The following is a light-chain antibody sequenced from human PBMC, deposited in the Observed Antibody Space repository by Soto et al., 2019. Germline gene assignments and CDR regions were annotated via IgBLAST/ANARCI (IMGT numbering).Light chain of an antibody. CDR3: QQYGSSPQK. Sequence: EIVFTQSPGTLSLSPGERATLSCRASQSVSSSYLAWYQQKPGQAPRLLIYGASNRATGIPDRFSGSGSGTDFTLTISRLEPEDFAVYYCQQYGSSPQKFGQGTKVDIK. V-gene: IGKV3-20*01. CDR2: GAS. J-gene: IGKJ1*01. CDR1: QSVSSSY.